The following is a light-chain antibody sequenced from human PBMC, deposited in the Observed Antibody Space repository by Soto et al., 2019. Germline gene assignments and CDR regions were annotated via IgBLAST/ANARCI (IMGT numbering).Light chain of an antibody. Sequence: QSVLTQPASVSGSPGQSITISCTGTSSDVGGYNYVSWYQQHPDKVPRLMIFEVSNRPSGLSNRFSGSKSGNTASLTISGLQAEDEADYYCSSYTSSNTWVFGGGTKLTVL. CDR3: SSYTSSNTWV. CDR1: SSDVGGYNY. V-gene: IGLV2-14*01. CDR2: EVS. J-gene: IGLJ3*02.